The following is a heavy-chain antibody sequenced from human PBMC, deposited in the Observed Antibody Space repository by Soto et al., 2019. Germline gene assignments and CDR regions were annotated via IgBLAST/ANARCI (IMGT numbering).Heavy chain of an antibody. CDR1: GFTFSSYG. J-gene: IGHJ4*02. D-gene: IGHD3-3*01. CDR2: ISYDGSNK. CDR3: AKGAVFGVVSVMFDY. V-gene: IGHV3-30*18. Sequence: QVQLVESGGGVVQPGRSLRLSCAASGFTFSSYGMHWVRQAPGKGLEWVAVISYDGSNKYYADSLKGRFTISRDNSKNTLYLQMNSLRAEDTAVYYCAKGAVFGVVSVMFDYWGQGTLVTVSS.